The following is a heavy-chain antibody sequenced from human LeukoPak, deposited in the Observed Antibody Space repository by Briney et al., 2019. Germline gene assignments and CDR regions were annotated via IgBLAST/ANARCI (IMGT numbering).Heavy chain of an antibody. Sequence: ASVKVSCKPPGYTFTANYMHWVRQAPGQGLEWMGWINPNSGGTKYAQKFQGRVTMTRDTTISTAYMELSSLRSDDTAVYYCTGGSSSWYPGYWGQGTLVTVSS. CDR3: TGGSSSWYPGY. V-gene: IGHV1-2*02. CDR1: GYTFTANY. CDR2: INPNSGGT. J-gene: IGHJ4*02. D-gene: IGHD6-13*01.